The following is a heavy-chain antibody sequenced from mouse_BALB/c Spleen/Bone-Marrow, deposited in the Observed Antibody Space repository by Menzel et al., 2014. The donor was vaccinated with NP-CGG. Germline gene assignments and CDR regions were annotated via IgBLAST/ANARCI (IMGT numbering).Heavy chain of an antibody. CDR3: ARDKGRVFFDY. J-gene: IGHJ2*01. CDR1: GFTSTDYY. V-gene: IGHV7-3*02. CDR2: IRNKANGYTT. Sequence: EVQGVESGGGLVQPGGSLRLSCATSGFTSTDYYMNWVRQPPGKALEWLGFIRNKANGYTTEYSASVKSRFTISRDNSQNILYLQMNTLRADDSATYYCARDKGRVFFDYWGQGTTLTVSS.